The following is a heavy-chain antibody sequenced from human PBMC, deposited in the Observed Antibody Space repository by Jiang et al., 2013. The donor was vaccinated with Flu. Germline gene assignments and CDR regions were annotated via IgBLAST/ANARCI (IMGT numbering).Heavy chain of an antibody. Sequence: KPGSSVKVSCKASGGTFSSYAISWVRQAPGQGLEWMGRIIPILGIANYAQKFQGRVTITADKSTSTAYMELSSLRSEDTAVYYCARDLGSSWSSHAGNWFDPWGQGTLVTVSS. V-gene: IGHV1-69*04. CDR1: GGTFSSYA. D-gene: IGHD6-13*01. CDR2: IIPILGIA. CDR3: ARDLGSSWSSHAGNWFDP. J-gene: IGHJ5*02.